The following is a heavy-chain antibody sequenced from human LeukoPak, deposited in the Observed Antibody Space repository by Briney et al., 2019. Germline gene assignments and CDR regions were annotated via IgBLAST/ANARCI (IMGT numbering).Heavy chain of an antibody. CDR2: INPNSGGT. V-gene: IGHV1-2*02. CDR3: ARGRYRILRFLEWSPCY. CDR1: GYTFTGYY. Sequence: GASVKVSCKTSGYTFTGYYMHWVRQAPGQGLEWMGWINPNSGGTNYAQKFQGRVTMTRDTSISTAYMELSRLRSDDTAVYYCARGRYRILRFLEWSPCYWGQGTLVTVSS. J-gene: IGHJ4*02. D-gene: IGHD3-3*01.